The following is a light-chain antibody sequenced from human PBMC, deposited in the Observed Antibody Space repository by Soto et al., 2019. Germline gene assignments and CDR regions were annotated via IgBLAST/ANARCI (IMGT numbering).Light chain of an antibody. CDR1: QSISNR. V-gene: IGKV1-5*01. CDR2: DAS. Sequence: IPMKQSPATLSASVGDGVTITCRASQSISNRLAWYHQRPGTAPKYLIYDASTLDSGAPSRFRGSGSGTEFTLSISRLQPDDFETDYCQQYKIYPWTFGQGTKVDIK. CDR3: QQYKIYPWT. J-gene: IGKJ1*01.